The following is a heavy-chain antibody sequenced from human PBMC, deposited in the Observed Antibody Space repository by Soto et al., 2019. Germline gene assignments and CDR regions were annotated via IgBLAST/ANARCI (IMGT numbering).Heavy chain of an antibody. V-gene: IGHV4-39*07. CDR2: LYYSGTT. CDR3: AALTDTYWHFGI. Sequence: PSENLSLTCTFSVDSITAVSHDWAWVRQHPGKGLERLAYLYYSGTTDYNPSLTSRLTVSVDTSKNQFSLRLSSVTAADTAIYYCAALTDTYWHFGIWGQGTLVTASS. CDR1: VDSITAVSHD. D-gene: IGHD1-7*01. J-gene: IGHJ1*01.